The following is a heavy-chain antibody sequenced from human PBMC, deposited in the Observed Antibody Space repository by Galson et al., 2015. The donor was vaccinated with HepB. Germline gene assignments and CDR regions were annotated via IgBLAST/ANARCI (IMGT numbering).Heavy chain of an antibody. Sequence: SLRLSCAASGFTFSSYAIHWVRQAPGKGLEWVAVISSDGSNEYNADSVKGRFTISRDNSKNTVYLQMNSLRAEDTALYYCARAYYIQLWGDYWGQGTLVTVSS. CDR1: GFTFSSYA. CDR3: ARAYYIQLWGDY. D-gene: IGHD5-18*01. CDR2: ISSDGSNE. V-gene: IGHV3-30-3*01. J-gene: IGHJ4*02.